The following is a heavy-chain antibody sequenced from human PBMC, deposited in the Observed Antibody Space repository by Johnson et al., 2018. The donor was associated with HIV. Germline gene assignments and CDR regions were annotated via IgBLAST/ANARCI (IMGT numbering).Heavy chain of an antibody. CDR2: ISYDGSNT. D-gene: IGHD1-26*01. CDR3: ASSAGGSFFWDAFDI. V-gene: IGHV3-30*14. CDR1: GFTFSSYA. Sequence: QVQLVESGGGVVQPGRSLRLSCAASGFTFSSYAMHWVRQAPGKGLEWVAVISYDGSNTYYADSVRGRFPISRDNSKNTLYLQMNSLRAEDTAVYYCASSAGGSFFWDAFDILGQGTMVTVSS. J-gene: IGHJ3*02.